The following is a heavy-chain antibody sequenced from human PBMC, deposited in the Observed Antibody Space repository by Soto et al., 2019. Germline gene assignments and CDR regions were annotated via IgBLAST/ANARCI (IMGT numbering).Heavy chain of an antibody. J-gene: IGHJ4*02. Sequence: EVQLVESGGGLVKPGGSLRLSCAASGFTFSNAWMSWVRQAPGKGLEWVGRIKSKTDGGTTDYAAPVKGRFTISRDDSKNTPYLQMNSLKTEDTAVYYCTLLPNPNWNPPDPDGDCFDYWGQGTLVTVSS. CDR2: IKSKTDGGTT. CDR1: GFTFSNAW. CDR3: TLLPNPNWNPPDPDGDCFDY. D-gene: IGHD1-1*01. V-gene: IGHV3-15*01.